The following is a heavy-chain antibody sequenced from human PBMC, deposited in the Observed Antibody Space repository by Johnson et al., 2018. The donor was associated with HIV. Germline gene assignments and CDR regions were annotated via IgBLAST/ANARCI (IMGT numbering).Heavy chain of an antibody. CDR3: ARLQSLVADDAFDI. Sequence: EVQLVESGGDLVQPGGSLRLSCVGSGFTFSSYWMTWVRQAPGKGLEWVANIKQDGSEKYYVDSVKGRFTISRDKAKSSLYLHMNSLRVEDTALYYCARLQSLVADDAFDIWGQGTTVTVSS. CDR1: GFTFSSYW. D-gene: IGHD3-16*02. J-gene: IGHJ3*02. CDR2: IKQDGSEK. V-gene: IGHV3-7*05.